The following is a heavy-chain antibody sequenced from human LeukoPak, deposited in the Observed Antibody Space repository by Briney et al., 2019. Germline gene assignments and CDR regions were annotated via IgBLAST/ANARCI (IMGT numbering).Heavy chain of an antibody. CDR1: GFTFSTYS. V-gene: IGHV3-48*02. CDR2: IIGSSETI. J-gene: IGHJ4*02. D-gene: IGHD4-11*01. CDR3: ARPPPTAGLTTIGVGSDY. Sequence: GGSLRLSCAAAGFTFSTYSMNWVRQAPGKWLEWVSYIIGSSETIYYADSVKGRFTIARDNAKNSLYLQMNSLRDEDTAVYYCARPPPTAGLTTIGVGSDYWGQGTLVTVSS.